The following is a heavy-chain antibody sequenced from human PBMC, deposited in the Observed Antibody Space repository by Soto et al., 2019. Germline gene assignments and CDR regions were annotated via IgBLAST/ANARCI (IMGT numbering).Heavy chain of an antibody. CDR1: GFTFSSYA. J-gene: IGHJ4*02. V-gene: IGHV3-23*01. CDR2: ISGSGGST. Sequence: EVQLLESGGGLVQPGGSLRLSCAASGFTFSSYAMSWVRQAPGKGLEWVSAISGSGGSTFYADSVKGRFTISRDKSKNTLYLQMNNLRAEDTAVYYCAKDPRIVATIPKLDYRGQGTLVTVSS. CDR3: AKDPRIVATIPKLDY. D-gene: IGHD5-12*01.